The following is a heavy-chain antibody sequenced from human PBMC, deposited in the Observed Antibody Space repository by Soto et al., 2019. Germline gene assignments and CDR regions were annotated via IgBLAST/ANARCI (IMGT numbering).Heavy chain of an antibody. J-gene: IGHJ4*02. CDR2: MNPNNGNT. CDR1: GYTFTSYD. D-gene: IGHD3-10*01. V-gene: IGHV1-8*01. CDR3: ARGGVFFFAAPTNPFGY. Sequence: QVQLVQSGAEVKKPGASVKVSCKASGYTFTSYDINWVRQATGQGLEWMGWMNPNNGNTGYAQKFQGRVTMTRNTSISTAYMELSSLRSEDTAVYYGARGGVFFFAAPTNPFGYWGQGTLVTVSS.